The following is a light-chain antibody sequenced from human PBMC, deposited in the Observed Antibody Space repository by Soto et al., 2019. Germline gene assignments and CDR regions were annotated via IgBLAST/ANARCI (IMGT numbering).Light chain of an antibody. V-gene: IGLV8-61*01. CDR3: VLYMGSGICV. Sequence: QTVVTQEASVSVSHGTTVTLTCGLSSGSVSASNHPSWYQQTPGQAPRTLIYNTNTRSSGVPDRFSGSILGNKAALTITGAQADDESDYYCVLYMGSGICVFGGGTKLNVL. J-gene: IGLJ3*02. CDR1: SGSVSASNH. CDR2: NTN.